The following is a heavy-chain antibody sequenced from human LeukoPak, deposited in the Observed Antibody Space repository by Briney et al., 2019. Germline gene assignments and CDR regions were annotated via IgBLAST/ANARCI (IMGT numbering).Heavy chain of an antibody. V-gene: IGHV1-46*01. J-gene: IGHJ4*02. Sequence: GASVKVSCKASGYTFTSYYMHWVRQAPGQGLEGMGIINPSGGSTSYAQKFQGRVTMTRDTSTSTVYMELSSLRSEDTAVYYCARGGEDIVVVPAAILDYWGQGTLVTVSS. D-gene: IGHD2-2*01. CDR1: GYTFTSYY. CDR2: INPSGGST. CDR3: ARGGEDIVVVPAAILDY.